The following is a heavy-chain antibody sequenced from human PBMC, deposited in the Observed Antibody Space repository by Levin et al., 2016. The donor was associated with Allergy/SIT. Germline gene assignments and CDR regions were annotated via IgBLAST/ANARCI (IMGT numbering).Heavy chain of an antibody. Sequence: WVRQAPGQGLEWMGIINPSGGSTSYAQKFQGRVTMTRDTSTSTVYMELSSLRSEDTAVYYCARFRTAAGTGGADYWGQGTLVTVSS. V-gene: IGHV1-46*01. J-gene: IGHJ4*02. CDR3: ARFRTAAGTGGADY. D-gene: IGHD6-13*01. CDR2: INPSGGST.